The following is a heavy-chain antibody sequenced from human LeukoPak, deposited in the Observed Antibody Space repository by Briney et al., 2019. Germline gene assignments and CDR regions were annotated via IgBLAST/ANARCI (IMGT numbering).Heavy chain of an antibody. D-gene: IGHD3-10*01. V-gene: IGHV4-34*01. J-gene: IGHJ6*03. CDR3: ARRASLARSPYYGSGSYRYYMDV. Sequence: SETLSLTCAVYGRSFSGYYWTWIRQPSGEGLEWIGDINDSGSTNYNPSLKSRVSISVDTSKNQFSLKLRSVTAADTAVYYCARRASLARSPYYGSGSYRYYMDVWGKGTTVTISS. CDR1: GRSFSGYY. CDR2: INDSGST.